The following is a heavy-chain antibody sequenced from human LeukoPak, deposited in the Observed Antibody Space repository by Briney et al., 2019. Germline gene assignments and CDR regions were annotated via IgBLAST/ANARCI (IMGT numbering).Heavy chain of an antibody. J-gene: IGHJ4*02. CDR1: GFTFSSYS. Sequence: QPGGSLRLSCAASGFTFSSYSMNWVRQAPGKGLEWVSFIRSKVFGGTTEYAASVKGRFTISRDDSKSIAYLQMKSLKTEDTAVYYCTRERVRGYSYGDPGYWGQGTLVTVSS. CDR3: TRERVRGYSYGDPGY. CDR2: IRSKVFGGTT. D-gene: IGHD5-18*01. V-gene: IGHV3-49*04.